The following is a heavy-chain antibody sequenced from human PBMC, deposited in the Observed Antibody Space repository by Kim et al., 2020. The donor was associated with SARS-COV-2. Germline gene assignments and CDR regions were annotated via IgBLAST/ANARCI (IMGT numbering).Heavy chain of an antibody. V-gene: IGHV2-5*01. J-gene: IGHJ6*02. Sequence: RYNPSLKGRLTVTKDTSKIQVVLTMTNMDPVDTATYYCAHRRDYYYGMDVWGQGTTVTVSS. CDR3: AHRRDYYYGMDV.